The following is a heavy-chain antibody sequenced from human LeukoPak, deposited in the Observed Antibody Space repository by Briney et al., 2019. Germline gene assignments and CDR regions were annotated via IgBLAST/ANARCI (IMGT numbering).Heavy chain of an antibody. CDR2: LSGSGGST. J-gene: IGHJ6*02. Sequence: GGSLRLSCAASGFTFSSYAMSWVRQAPGKGLEWVSGLSGSGGSTYYADSVKGRFTISRDNSKNSLYLQMNSLRTEDTALYYCAKDKAYYYYGMDVWGQGTTVTVSS. CDR1: GFTFSSYA. V-gene: IGHV3-43*02. CDR3: AKDKAYYYYGMDV.